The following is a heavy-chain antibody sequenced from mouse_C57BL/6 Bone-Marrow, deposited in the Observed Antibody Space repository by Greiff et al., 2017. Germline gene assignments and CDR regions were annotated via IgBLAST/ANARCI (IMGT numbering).Heavy chain of an antibody. D-gene: IGHD3-1*01. CDR2: ISSGGSSI. J-gene: IGHJ4*01. V-gene: IGHV5-17*03. Sequence: EVMLVESGGGLVKPGGSLKLSCAASGFTFSDYGMHWVRQTPEKGLEWVAYISSGGSSIYYADTVKGRFTISRDNAKNTLYLQMSSLRSEDTAMYYCAREGAMYSRRAMDDWGKGTTVTVSS. CDR1: GFTFSDYG. CDR3: AREGAMYSRRAMDD.